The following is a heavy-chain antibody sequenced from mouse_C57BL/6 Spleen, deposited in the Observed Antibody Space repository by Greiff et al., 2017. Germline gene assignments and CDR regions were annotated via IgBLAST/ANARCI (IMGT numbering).Heavy chain of an antibody. J-gene: IGHJ3*01. Sequence: VQLQQSGPELVKPGASVKISCKASGYTFTDYYMNWVKQSHGKSLEWIGDINPNNGGTSYNQKFKGKATLTVDKSSSTAYMELRSLTSEDSAVYYCARGLTGRGFAYWGQGTLVTVSA. CDR1: GYTFTDYY. D-gene: IGHD4-1*01. V-gene: IGHV1-26*01. CDR3: ARGLTGRGFAY. CDR2: INPNNGGT.